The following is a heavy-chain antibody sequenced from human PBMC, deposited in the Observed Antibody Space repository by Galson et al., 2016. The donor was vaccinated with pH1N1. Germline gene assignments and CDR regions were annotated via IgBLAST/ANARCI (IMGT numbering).Heavy chain of an antibody. CDR1: GGTSNSYA. D-gene: IGHD3-22*01. Sequence: VSCKASGGTSNSYAISWVRQAPGHGLEWMGRIIPIFGTTNYTQKYQDRVKFTADKSTDTAYMELSSLRSEDTAVYFCARDAYRLDYDTSDYDPNWFGPWGQGTLVTVSS. V-gene: IGHV1-69*06. CDR3: ARDAYRLDYDTSDYDPNWFGP. J-gene: IGHJ5*02. CDR2: IIPIFGTT.